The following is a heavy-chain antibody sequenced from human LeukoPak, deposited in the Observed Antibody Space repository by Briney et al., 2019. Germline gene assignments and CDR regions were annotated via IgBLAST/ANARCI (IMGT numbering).Heavy chain of an antibody. CDR1: GFTFSSYI. Sequence: GGSLRLSCAASGFTFSSYIMNWVRQAPGKGLEWVSSIISSSSYIYYADSVKGRFTISRDNAKNSLYLQMKSLRAEDTAVYYCERPVGEYSSSWYKGTDYWGQGTLVTVSS. CDR2: IISSSSYI. V-gene: IGHV3-21*01. D-gene: IGHD6-13*01. CDR3: ERPVGEYSSSWYKGTDY. J-gene: IGHJ4*02.